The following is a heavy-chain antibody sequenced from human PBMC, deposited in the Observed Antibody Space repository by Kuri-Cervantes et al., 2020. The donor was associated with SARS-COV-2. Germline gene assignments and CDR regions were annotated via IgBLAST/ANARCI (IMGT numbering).Heavy chain of an antibody. Sequence: SGPTLVKPTQTLTLTCNFSGFSISTSGVGVGWIRQPPGKALEWLALIYWADDKRYRPSLKRRLTITKDTSKNRVVLTMTNMDPVDTATYYCSRLEDNYYGMDVWGQGTTVTVSS. J-gene: IGHJ6*02. CDR2: IYWADDK. V-gene: IGHV2-5*02. CDR3: SRLEDNYYGMDV. D-gene: IGHD5-24*01. CDR1: GFSISTSGVG.